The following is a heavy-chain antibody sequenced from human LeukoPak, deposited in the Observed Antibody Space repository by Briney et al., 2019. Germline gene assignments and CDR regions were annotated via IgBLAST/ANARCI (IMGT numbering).Heavy chain of an antibody. CDR2: INSDGSST. CDR1: GFTFSSYW. CDR3: ARDLYYYGSGRFD. Sequence: GGSLRLSCVASGFTFSSYWMHWVRQAPGKGLVWVSRINSDGSSTSYADSVKGRFTISRDNAKNTVYLQMNSLRVEDTAVYYCARDLYYYGSGRFDWGQGTLVTVSS. J-gene: IGHJ4*02. D-gene: IGHD3-10*01. V-gene: IGHV3-74*01.